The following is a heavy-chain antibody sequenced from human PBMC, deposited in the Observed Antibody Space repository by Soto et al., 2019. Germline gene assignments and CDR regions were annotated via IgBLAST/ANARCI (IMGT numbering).Heavy chain of an antibody. Sequence: PGESLKISCKCSGYSFANSWIGLVRQMPGKGLEWMGIIFPADSDTRLSPSFQGQVTISADKSISTAYLQWSSLKASDTAIFYCARLGSGWSNWGRGTQVTVSS. CDR1: GYSFANSW. J-gene: IGHJ4*02. V-gene: IGHV5-51*01. CDR3: ARLGSGWSN. CDR2: IFPADSDT. D-gene: IGHD6-19*01.